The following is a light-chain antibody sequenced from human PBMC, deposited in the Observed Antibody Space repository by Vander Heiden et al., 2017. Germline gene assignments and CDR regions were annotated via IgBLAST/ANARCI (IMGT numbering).Light chain of an antibody. CDR2: WAS. Sequence: DIVMTRSPDSLTVSLGERATINCKSSQSVLYTSKNKNCLAWYQQRPGQPPKLLIYWASTRESGVPDRYSGSGSGTDFTLTISSLQAEDVAIYYCQQYYTNPPTFGGGTKVEIK. CDR3: QQYYTNPPT. J-gene: IGKJ4*01. V-gene: IGKV4-1*01. CDR1: QSVLYTSKNKNC.